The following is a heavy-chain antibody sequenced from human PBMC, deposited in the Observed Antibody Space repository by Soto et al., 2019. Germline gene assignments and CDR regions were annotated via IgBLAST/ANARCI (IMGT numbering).Heavy chain of an antibody. CDR3: AREIVTAGGNNYFDP. CDR1: GGTVASSHW. J-gene: IGHJ5*02. CDR2: VYHTGDT. D-gene: IGHD2-21*02. V-gene: IGHV4-4*02. Sequence: SETLSLTCGVSGGTVASSHWWSGVRQSPGRGLEWIGNVYHTGDTNFNPSLQSRVTFSVDKSNNQFSLRLTSVTAADTAVYFCAREIVTAGGNNYFDPWGPGTLVTVSS.